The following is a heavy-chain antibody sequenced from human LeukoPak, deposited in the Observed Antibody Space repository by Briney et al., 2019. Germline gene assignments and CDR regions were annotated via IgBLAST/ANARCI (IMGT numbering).Heavy chain of an antibody. Sequence: GGSLRLSCAASGFTFDDYAMHWVRHAPGKGLEWVSGISWNSGSIGYADSVKGRFTISRDNAKNSLYLQMNSLRAEDTALYYCAKVSSSWLGWFDPWGQGTLVTVSS. CDR3: AKVSSSWLGWFDP. CDR2: ISWNSGSI. D-gene: IGHD6-13*01. CDR1: GFTFDDYA. J-gene: IGHJ5*02. V-gene: IGHV3-9*01.